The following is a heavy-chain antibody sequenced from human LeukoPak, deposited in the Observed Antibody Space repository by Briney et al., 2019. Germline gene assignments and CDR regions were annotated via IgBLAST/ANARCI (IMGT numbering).Heavy chain of an antibody. CDR1: GGTFSSYA. V-gene: IGHV1-69*01. D-gene: IGHD3-10*01. Sequence: GSSVKVSCKASGGTFSSYAISWVRQAPGQGLEWMGGIIPIFGTANYAQKFQGRVTITADESTSTDYMELSSLRSEDTAVYYCTREGPAYITMVRGVLSHWGQGTLVTVSS. CDR2: IIPIFGTA. CDR3: TREGPAYITMVRGVLSH. J-gene: IGHJ4*02.